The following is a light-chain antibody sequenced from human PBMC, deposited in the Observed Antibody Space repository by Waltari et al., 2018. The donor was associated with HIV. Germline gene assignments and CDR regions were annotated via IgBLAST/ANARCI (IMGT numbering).Light chain of an antibody. CDR3: QSYDSTNRVV. J-gene: IGLJ2*01. CDR1: SGSIDNNY. V-gene: IGLV6-57*01. Sequence: FMLTQPRSVSESPGKPVTISCTRSSGSIDNNYVQWYQQRPDRSPILVFYEDNPSPSGVHGRLSGSIDSSSDSASLTSSGLKTDDEADYYCQSYDSTNRVVFGGGTKLTVL. CDR2: EDN.